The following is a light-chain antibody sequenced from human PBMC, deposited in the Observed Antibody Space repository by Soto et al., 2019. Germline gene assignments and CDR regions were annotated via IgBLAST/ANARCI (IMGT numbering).Light chain of an antibody. CDR2: GAS. J-gene: IGKJ2*01. V-gene: IGKV3-20*01. Sequence: EIVLTQSPGTLSLSPGERATLSCRASQSVSSSYLAWYQQKPGQAPRLLIYGASSRATGIPDRFSGSGSGTDFTLTISRLXPEXFAVYYCQQYGSSPYTFGQGTKLEIK. CDR1: QSVSSSY. CDR3: QQYGSSPYT.